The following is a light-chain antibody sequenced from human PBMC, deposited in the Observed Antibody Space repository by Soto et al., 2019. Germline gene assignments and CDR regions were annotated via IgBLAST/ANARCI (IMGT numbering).Light chain of an antibody. CDR1: QNIRGF. Sequence: DIVMTQSRFALPASVGDRVTIPCPACQNIRGFLPWSQQKPGKASKLLLYGTSNLASGLTSTIGGSGSGQDFTLTIRGLQLEDFATYFCQQSFSNYFTFGGGTKVDIK. CDR3: QQSFSNYFT. CDR2: GTS. V-gene: IGKV1-39*01. J-gene: IGKJ4*01.